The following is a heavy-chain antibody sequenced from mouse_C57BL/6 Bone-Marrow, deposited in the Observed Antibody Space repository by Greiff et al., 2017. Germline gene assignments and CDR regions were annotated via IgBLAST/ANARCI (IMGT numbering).Heavy chain of an antibody. CDR1: GFTFSSYT. CDR2: ISGGGGNT. Sequence: EVKLVESGGGLVKPGGSLKLSCAASGFTFSSYTMSWVRQTPEKRLEWVATISGGGGNTYYPDSVKGRFTISRDNAKNTLYLQMSSLRSEDTALYYCARHDGYYGFDYWGQGTTLTVSS. D-gene: IGHD2-3*01. CDR3: ARHDGYYGFDY. V-gene: IGHV5-9*01. J-gene: IGHJ2*01.